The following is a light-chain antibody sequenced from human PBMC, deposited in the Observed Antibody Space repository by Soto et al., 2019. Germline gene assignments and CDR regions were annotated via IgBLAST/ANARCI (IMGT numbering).Light chain of an antibody. V-gene: IGLV2-23*01. J-gene: IGLJ2*01. CDR2: EGT. Sequence: QSALTQPASVSGSPGQSITISCTGTSSDVGSYNLVSWYQQHPGKAPKLMIYEGTKRPSGVSNRFSGSKSGTTASLTISGLQAEEEADYYCCSYAGSSTLVFGGGTKLTVL. CDR3: CSYAGSSTLV. CDR1: SSDVGSYNL.